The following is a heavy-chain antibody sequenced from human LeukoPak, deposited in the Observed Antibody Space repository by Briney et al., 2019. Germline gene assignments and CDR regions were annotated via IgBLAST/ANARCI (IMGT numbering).Heavy chain of an antibody. Sequence: PGGSLRLSCAASGFTFSDHYLDWVRQSPGKGLEWIGRTRSKAYSYTTEYAASVKGRFTISRDDSKSSLYLQMNSLRTEDTAVYYCARMSYSDSSGNYPDYWGQGTLVTVSS. CDR3: ARMSYSDSSGNYPDY. J-gene: IGHJ4*02. V-gene: IGHV3-72*01. CDR2: TRSKAYSYTT. CDR1: GFTFSDHY. D-gene: IGHD3-22*01.